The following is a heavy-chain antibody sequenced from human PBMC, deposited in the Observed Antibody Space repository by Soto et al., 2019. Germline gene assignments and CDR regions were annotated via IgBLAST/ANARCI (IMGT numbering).Heavy chain of an antibody. CDR3: ASFGVASMNWFDP. Sequence: SETLSLTCTVSGGSISSGGYYWSWIRQHPGKGLEWIGNIYYRGSTYYNPSLKSRVTISLDTSKNQFSLKLTSVTAADTAVYYCASFGVASMNWFDPWGQGTLVTVSS. J-gene: IGHJ5*02. CDR1: GGSISSGGYY. V-gene: IGHV4-30-4*08. CDR2: IYYRGST. D-gene: IGHD3-3*01.